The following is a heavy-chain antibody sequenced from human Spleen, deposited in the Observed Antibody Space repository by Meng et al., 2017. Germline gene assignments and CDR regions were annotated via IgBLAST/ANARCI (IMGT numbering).Heavy chain of an antibody. CDR1: GGSFSGYY. CDR3: AREPNYGDYGGGFDY. D-gene: IGHD4-17*01. CDR2: INHSGST. Sequence: VQLRTWGAGRLKPSGTLALTCAVYGGSFSGYYWSWIRQPPGKGLEWIGEINHSGSTNYNPSLKSRVTISVDTSKNQFSLKLSSVTAADTAVYYCAREPNYGDYGGGFDYWGQGTLVTVSS. V-gene: IGHV4-34*01. J-gene: IGHJ4*02.